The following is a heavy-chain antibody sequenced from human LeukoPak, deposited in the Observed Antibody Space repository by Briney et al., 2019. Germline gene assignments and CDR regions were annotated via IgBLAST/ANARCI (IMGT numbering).Heavy chain of an antibody. J-gene: IGHJ6*03. CDR2: RSIYNGNT. V-gene: IGHV1-18*01. D-gene: IGHD6-13*01. CDR1: GYDFINYG. CDR3: ARDPGYVSSSSWYYYYYYYMDV. Sequence: VASVKVSCKASGYDFINYGISWVRQAPGQGLEWMGWRSIYNGNTDYKLQGRVTMTTDTSTSTAYMELRSLRSDDTAMYYCARDPGYVSSSSWYYYYYYYMDVWGKGTTVTVSS.